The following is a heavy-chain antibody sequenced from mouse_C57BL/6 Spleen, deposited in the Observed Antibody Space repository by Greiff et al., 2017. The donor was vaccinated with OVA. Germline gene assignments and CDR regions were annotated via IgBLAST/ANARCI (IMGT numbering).Heavy chain of an antibody. Sequence: EVKLQESGPELVKPGASVKMSCKASGYTFTDYNMHWVKQSHGKSLEWIGYINPNNGGTSYNQKFKGKATLTVNKSSSTAYMELRSLTSEDSAVYYCARREELLLKYFDVWGTGTTVTVSS. J-gene: IGHJ1*03. CDR1: GYTFTDYN. D-gene: IGHD1-1*01. CDR3: ARREELLLKYFDV. CDR2: INPNNGGT. V-gene: IGHV1-22*01.